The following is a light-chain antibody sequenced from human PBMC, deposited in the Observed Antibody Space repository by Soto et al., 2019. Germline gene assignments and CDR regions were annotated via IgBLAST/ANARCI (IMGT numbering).Light chain of an antibody. Sequence: IEMTESPASLSPSVGDRVTITCRASQSISSYLNWYQQKPGKAPKLLIYAASSLQSGVPSRFSGSGSGTDFTLTISSLQPEDFANYYCQQSYSTRSITFGQGTRLEIK. V-gene: IGKV1-39*01. CDR3: QQSYSTRSIT. J-gene: IGKJ5*01. CDR1: QSISSY. CDR2: AAS.